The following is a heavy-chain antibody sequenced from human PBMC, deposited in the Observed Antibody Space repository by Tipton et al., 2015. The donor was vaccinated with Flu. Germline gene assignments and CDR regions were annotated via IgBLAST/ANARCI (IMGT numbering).Heavy chain of an antibody. Sequence: TLSLTCAVYGGSFSGYYWSWIRQPPGKGLEWIGEINHSGSTNYNPSLKSRVTISVDTSKNQFSLKLSSVTAADTAVYYCARDVVRGYLGYWGQGTLVTVSS. D-gene: IGHD3-10*01. V-gene: IGHV4-34*01. J-gene: IGHJ4*02. CDR3: ARDVVRGYLGY. CDR1: GGSFSGYY. CDR2: INHSGST.